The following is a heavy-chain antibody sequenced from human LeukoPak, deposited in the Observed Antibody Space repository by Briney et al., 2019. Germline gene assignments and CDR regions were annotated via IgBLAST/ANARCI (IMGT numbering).Heavy chain of an antibody. CDR3: ARGGNYYDRSGYYSGQALDI. J-gene: IGHJ3*02. V-gene: IGHV3-53*01. Sequence: PGWSLRLSCAASGFSVSSNYMNWVRQAPGKGLEWVSVMYSGGTTYYADSVKGRFTLSRDKSENTLYLQMNSLRAQDTAVYYCARGGNYYDRSGYYSGQALDIWGQGTMVTVSS. D-gene: IGHD3-22*01. CDR2: MYSGGTT. CDR1: GFSVSSNY.